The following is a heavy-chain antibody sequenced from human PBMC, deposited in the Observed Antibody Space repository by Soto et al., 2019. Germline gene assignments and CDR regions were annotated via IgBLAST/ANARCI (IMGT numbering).Heavy chain of an antibody. CDR1: GGSMSDYY. V-gene: IGHV4-59*01. CDR2: IHYSGIT. Sequence: SETLSLTCTVSGGSMSDYYWIWIRQPPGKGLEWLGYIHYSGITNYNPSLKSRVTISPDTSKNQFSLKVSSVTAADTAVYYCARGYCTGGSCYRPGFDYWGQGTLVTVSS. J-gene: IGHJ4*02. D-gene: IGHD2-15*01. CDR3: ARGYCTGGSCYRPGFDY.